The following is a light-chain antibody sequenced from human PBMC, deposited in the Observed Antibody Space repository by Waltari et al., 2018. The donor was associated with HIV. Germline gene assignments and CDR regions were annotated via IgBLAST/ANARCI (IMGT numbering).Light chain of an antibody. CDR2: GAS. V-gene: IGKV3-20*01. CDR1: QSVSKNY. CDR3: QQYGSSPCT. J-gene: IGKJ3*01. Sequence: IVLTQSPGTLALSPGERAPLSCRASQSVSKNYLAWYQQKPGQAPRLLIYGASSRATGIADRFSGSGSGTDFTLTISRLEPEDFAVYYCQQYGSSPCTFGAGTKVDVK.